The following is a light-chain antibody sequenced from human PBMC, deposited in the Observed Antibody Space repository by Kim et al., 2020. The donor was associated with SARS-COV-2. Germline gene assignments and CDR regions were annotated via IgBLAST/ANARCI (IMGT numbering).Light chain of an antibody. CDR3: YSRDTSGSHVI. J-gene: IGLJ2*01. CDR2: YKD. CDR1: DLRDYF. V-gene: IGLV3-19*01. Sequence: ALEQAVSITCHEGDLRDYFADWCQQRPGQAPVVVIYYKDTRPSGIPDRFSGSGSDNTASLTITGAQAEDEADYFCYSRDTSGSHVIFGGGTQLTVL.